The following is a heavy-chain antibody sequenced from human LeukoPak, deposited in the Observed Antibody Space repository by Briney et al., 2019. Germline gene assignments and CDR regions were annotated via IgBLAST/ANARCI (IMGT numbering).Heavy chain of an antibody. CDR1: GFTFSSYG. CDR2: IRYDGSNK. CDR3: AKDFPDTAMVTGPDY. Sequence: PGGSLSLSCAASGFTFSSYGMHWVRQAPGKGLEWVAFIRYDGSNKYYADSVKGRFTISRDNSKNTLYLQMNSLRAEDTAVYYCAKDFPDTAMVTGPDYWGQGTLVTVSS. V-gene: IGHV3-30*02. D-gene: IGHD5-18*01. J-gene: IGHJ4*02.